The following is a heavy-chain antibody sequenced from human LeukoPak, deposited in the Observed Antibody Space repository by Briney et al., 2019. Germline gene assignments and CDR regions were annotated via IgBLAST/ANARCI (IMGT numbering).Heavy chain of an antibody. D-gene: IGHD1-26*01. CDR3: TADSEGLFLLDY. CDR2: IKSKTDGGTT. Sequence: GGSLRLSCAPRGFTFCNARPSWVVQAPGKGLEWVGHIKSKTDGGTTDYAAPVKGRFTISRDDSKNTLYLQMNSLKTEDTAVYYCTADSEGLFLLDYWGQGTLVTVSS. V-gene: IGHV3-15*01. CDR1: GFTFCNAR. J-gene: IGHJ4*02.